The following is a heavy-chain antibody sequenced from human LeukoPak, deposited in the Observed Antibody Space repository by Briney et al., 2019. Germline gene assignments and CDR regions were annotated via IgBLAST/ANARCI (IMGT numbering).Heavy chain of an antibody. CDR3: ARDRDSSGYYWD. D-gene: IGHD3-22*01. Sequence: GGSLRLSCAASGFTVSSNYMSWVRQAPGKGLEWVSVIYSGGSTYYADSVKGRFTISRDNSKNTLYLQMNSLRAEDTAVYYCARDRDSSGYYWDWGQGTLVTVSS. CDR2: IYSGGST. CDR1: GFTVSSNY. J-gene: IGHJ4*02. V-gene: IGHV3-66*01.